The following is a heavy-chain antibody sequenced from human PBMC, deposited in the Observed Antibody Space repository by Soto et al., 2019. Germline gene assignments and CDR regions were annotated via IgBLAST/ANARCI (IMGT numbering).Heavy chain of an antibody. CDR2: ISGSGGST. CDR1: GFTFSSYA. CDR3: AKTYSSSWTRSPLDY. D-gene: IGHD6-13*01. V-gene: IGHV3-23*01. Sequence: GGSLRLSCVASGFTFSSYAMSWVRQAPGKGLEWVSAISGSGGSTYYADSVKGRFTISRDNSKNTLYLQMNSLRAEDTAVYYCAKTYSSSWTRSPLDYWGQGTLVTVSS. J-gene: IGHJ4*02.